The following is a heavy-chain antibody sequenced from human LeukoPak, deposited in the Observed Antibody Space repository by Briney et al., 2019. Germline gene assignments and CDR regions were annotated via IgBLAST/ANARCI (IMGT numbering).Heavy chain of an antibody. Sequence: PGGSLRLSCAASGFSFSSYAMSWVRQSPGKGLEWVSAISGGGGSTHYADSVKGRFTISRDNSKNTLYLQMNSLRADDTAVYYCVKFFDILTGYFDSWGQGTLVTVSS. V-gene: IGHV3-23*01. J-gene: IGHJ4*02. CDR1: GFSFSSYA. D-gene: IGHD3-9*01. CDR3: VKFFDILTGYFDS. CDR2: ISGGGGST.